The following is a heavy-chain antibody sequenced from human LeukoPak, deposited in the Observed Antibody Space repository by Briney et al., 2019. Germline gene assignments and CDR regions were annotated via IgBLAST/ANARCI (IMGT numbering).Heavy chain of an antibody. CDR3: ARTTLTTTHLDY. CDR2: INPNSGGT. J-gene: IGHJ4*02. D-gene: IGHD4-17*01. V-gene: IGHV1-2*06. CDR1: GYTFTGYS. Sequence: ASVKVSCKASGYTFTGYSMHWVRQAPGQGLGWMGRINPNSGGTNYAQKFQGRVTMTRDASISTAYMELTRLTSDDTAVYYCARTTLTTTHLDYWGQGTLVTVSS.